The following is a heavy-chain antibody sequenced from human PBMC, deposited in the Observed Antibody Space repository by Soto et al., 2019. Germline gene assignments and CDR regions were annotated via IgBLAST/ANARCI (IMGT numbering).Heavy chain of an antibody. CDR2: INHSGST. Sequence: NPSETLSLTCAVYGGSFSGYYWSWIRQPPGKGLEWIGEINHSGSTNYNPSLKSRVTISVDTSKNQFSLKLSSVTAADTAVYYCARGLGVVNAGYYYYYMDVWGKGTTVTVSS. CDR3: ARGLGVVNAGYYYYYMDV. V-gene: IGHV4-34*01. J-gene: IGHJ6*03. D-gene: IGHD3-3*01. CDR1: GGSFSGYY.